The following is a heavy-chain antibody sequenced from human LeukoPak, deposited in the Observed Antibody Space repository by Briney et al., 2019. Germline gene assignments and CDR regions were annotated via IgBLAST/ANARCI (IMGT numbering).Heavy chain of an antibody. D-gene: IGHD5-12*01. Sequence: GASVKVSCKASGYTFTSYGISWVRQAPGQGLEWMGWISAYNGNTNYAQKLQGRVTMTTDTSTSTAYTELRSLRSDDTAVYYCARDHQPYSGYGRDYWGQGTLVTVSS. V-gene: IGHV1-18*01. CDR2: ISAYNGNT. J-gene: IGHJ4*02. CDR1: GYTFTSYG. CDR3: ARDHQPYSGYGRDY.